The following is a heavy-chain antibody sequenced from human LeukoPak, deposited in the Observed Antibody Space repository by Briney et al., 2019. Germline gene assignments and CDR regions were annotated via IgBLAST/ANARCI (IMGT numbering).Heavy chain of an antibody. J-gene: IGHJ4*02. D-gene: IGHD4-17*01. Sequence: ASLKVSCKASGYTFTGYYMHWVRQAPGQGLEWMGWINPNSGGTNYAQKFQGRVTMTRDTSISTAYMELSRLRSDDTAVYYCARDLGSTTTEDYWGQGTLDTVSS. V-gene: IGHV1-2*02. CDR1: GYTFTGYY. CDR2: INPNSGGT. CDR3: ARDLGSTTTEDY.